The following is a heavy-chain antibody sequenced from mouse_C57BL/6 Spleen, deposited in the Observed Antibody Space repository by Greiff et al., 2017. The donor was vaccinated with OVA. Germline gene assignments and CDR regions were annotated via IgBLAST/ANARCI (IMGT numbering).Heavy chain of an antibody. CDR1: GYTITDYY. V-gene: IGHV1-76*01. Sequence: VQLQQSGAELVRPGASVKLSCKASGYTITDYYINWVKQRPGQGLEWIARIYPGSGNTYYNEKFKGKATLTAEKSSSTAYMQLSSLTSEDSAVYFCAREGTTVVGYFDYWGQGTTLTVSS. D-gene: IGHD1-1*01. CDR3: AREGTTVVGYFDY. CDR2: IYPGSGNT. J-gene: IGHJ2*01.